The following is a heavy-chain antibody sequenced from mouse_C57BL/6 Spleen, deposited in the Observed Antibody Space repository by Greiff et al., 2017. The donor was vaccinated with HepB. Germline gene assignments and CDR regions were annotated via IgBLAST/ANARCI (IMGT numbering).Heavy chain of an antibody. CDR2: IDPETGGT. CDR1: GYTFTDYE. Sequence: QVQLQQSGAELVRPGASVTLSCKASGYTFTDYEMHWVKQTPVHGLEWIGAIDPETGGTAYNQKFKGKAILTADKSSSTAYMELRSLTSEDSAVYYCTREGTVVAQYYFDYWGQGTTLTVSS. J-gene: IGHJ2*01. D-gene: IGHD1-1*01. V-gene: IGHV1-15*01. CDR3: TREGTVVAQYYFDY.